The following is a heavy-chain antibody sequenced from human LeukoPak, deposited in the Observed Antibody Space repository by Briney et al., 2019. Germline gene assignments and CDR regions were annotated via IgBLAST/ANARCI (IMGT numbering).Heavy chain of an antibody. CDR1: GITLSNYG. CDR3: AKRGVVIRVILVGFHKEAYYFNS. V-gene: IGHV3-23*01. CDR2: TSDSGGRT. Sequence: TGGSLRLSCAVSGITLSNYGMSWVRHAPGKGLEWVAGTSDSGGRTNYADSVKGRFTISRDNPKNTLYLQRNSLRAEDTAVYFCAKRGVVIRVILVGFHKEAYYFNSWGQGALVTVSS. J-gene: IGHJ4*02. D-gene: IGHD3-22*01.